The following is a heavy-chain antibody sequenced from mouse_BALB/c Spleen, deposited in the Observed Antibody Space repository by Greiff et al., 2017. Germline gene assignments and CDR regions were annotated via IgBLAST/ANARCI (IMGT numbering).Heavy chain of an antibody. CDR1: GFTFSSYG. Sequence: EVQLVESGGGLVQPGGSLKLSCAASGFTFSSYGMSWVRQTPDKRLELVATINSNGGSTYYPDSVKGRFTISRDNAKNTLYLQMSSLKSEDTAMYYCARDGTKFDYWGQGTTLTVSS. CDR3: ARDGTKFDY. CDR2: INSNGGST. V-gene: IGHV5-6-3*01. J-gene: IGHJ2*01. D-gene: IGHD3-3*01.